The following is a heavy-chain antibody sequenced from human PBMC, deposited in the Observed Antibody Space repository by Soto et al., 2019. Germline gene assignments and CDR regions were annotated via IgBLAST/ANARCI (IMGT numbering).Heavy chain of an antibody. Sequence: EVQLVESGGGLVKPGGSLRLSCAPSGFAFSSYSMNWVRQAPGKGLEWVSFISSISSSIYYADSVKGRFIISRDNAKNSLYLQMNSLRAEDTAVYYCARDSGAQLVRRGFYYYYMDVWGKGTTVTVSS. V-gene: IGHV3-21*01. J-gene: IGHJ6*03. CDR2: ISSISSSI. CDR1: GFAFSSYS. CDR3: ARDSGAQLVRRGFYYYYMDV. D-gene: IGHD6-6*01.